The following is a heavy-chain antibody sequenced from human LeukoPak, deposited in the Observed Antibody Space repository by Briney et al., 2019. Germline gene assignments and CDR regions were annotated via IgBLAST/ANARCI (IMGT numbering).Heavy chain of an antibody. D-gene: IGHD4-17*01. J-gene: IGHJ5*02. CDR1: GYTFTGYY. V-gene: IGHV1-2*06. Sequence: ASVKVSCKASGYTFTGYYMHWVRRAPGQGLEWMGRINPNSGGTNYAQKFQGRVTMTRDTSISTVYMELSRLRSDDTAVYYCARSGGYYGEPSNPWGQGTLVTVSS. CDR3: ARSGGYYGEPSNP. CDR2: INPNSGGT.